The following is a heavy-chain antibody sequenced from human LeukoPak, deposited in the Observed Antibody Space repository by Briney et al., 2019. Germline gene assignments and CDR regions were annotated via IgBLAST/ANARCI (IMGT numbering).Heavy chain of an antibody. CDR3: ARALSEYSSSWGGY. D-gene: IGHD6-6*01. CDR1: GGTFSSYA. CDR2: IIPIFGTA. Sequence: SVKVSCRASGGTFSSYAISWVRQAPGQGLEWMGGIIPIFGTANYAQKFQGRVTITADESTSTAYMELSSLRSEDTAVYYCARALSEYSSSWGGYWGQGTLVTVSS. J-gene: IGHJ4*02. V-gene: IGHV1-69*13.